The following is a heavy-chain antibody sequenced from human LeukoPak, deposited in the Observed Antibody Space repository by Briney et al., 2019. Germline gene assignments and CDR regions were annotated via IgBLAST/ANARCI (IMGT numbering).Heavy chain of an antibody. CDR2: IYTSGST. J-gene: IGHJ4*02. Sequence: SETLSLTCTVSGGSISSYYWSWIRQPPGKGLEWIGYIYTSGSTNYNPSLKSRVTISVDTSKNQFSLKLSSVTAADTATYYCARRSHSPSGSPFWGQGTQVTVSS. D-gene: IGHD3-10*01. V-gene: IGHV4-4*09. CDR1: GGSISSYY. CDR3: ARRSHSPSGSPF.